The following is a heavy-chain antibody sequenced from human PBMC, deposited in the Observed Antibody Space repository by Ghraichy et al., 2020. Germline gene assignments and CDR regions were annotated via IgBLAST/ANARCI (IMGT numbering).Heavy chain of an antibody. CDR2: IYYSGST. D-gene: IGHD3-10*01. CDR1: RDSVRSDSYY. Sequence: SETLSLTCTVSRDSVRSDSYYWSWIRQPPGKGLEWIGYIYYSGSTNSNPSLKSRVTISVDTSKNQFSLKLSSVTAADTAVYYCARMIRGVSYYYYGMDVWGQGTTVTVSS. V-gene: IGHV4-61*01. CDR3: ARMIRGVSYYYYGMDV. J-gene: IGHJ6*02.